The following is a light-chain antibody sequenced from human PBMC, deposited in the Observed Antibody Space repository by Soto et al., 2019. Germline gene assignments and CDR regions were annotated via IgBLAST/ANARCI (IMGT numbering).Light chain of an antibody. CDR2: DAS. Sequence: EIVLTQSPATLSLSPGERATLSCRASQSVSSYLAWYQQKPGQAPRLLIYDASSRATGIPARFSGSGSGTDFTLTISSLEPEDFAVYYCQQRNHWPTTFGQGTKVEIK. CDR3: QQRNHWPTT. J-gene: IGKJ1*01. CDR1: QSVSSY. V-gene: IGKV3-11*01.